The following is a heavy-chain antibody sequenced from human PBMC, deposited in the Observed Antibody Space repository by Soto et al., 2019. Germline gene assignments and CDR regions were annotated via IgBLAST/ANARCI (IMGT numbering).Heavy chain of an antibody. D-gene: IGHD3-10*01. CDR1: GGSISSAGYN. V-gene: IGHV4-31*03. J-gene: IGHJ4*02. Sequence: QVQLQESGPGLVKPSQTLSLTCTVSGGSISSAGYNWSWIRQHPGKGLEWIGYIYYSGSTYYNPSITSRVTTSVDKSKNQFSLQLSSVTAADTAGYYFAEYGTGTYYPPTFDSGGQGTLVTVSS. CDR3: AEYGTGTYYPPTFDS. CDR2: IYYSGST.